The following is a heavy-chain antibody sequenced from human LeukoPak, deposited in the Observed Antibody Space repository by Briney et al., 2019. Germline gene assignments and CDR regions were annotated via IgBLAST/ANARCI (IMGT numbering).Heavy chain of an antibody. CDR3: ARDGPPTGAGEFVY. CDR2: IGRSAI. V-gene: IGHV3-48*01. J-gene: IGHJ4*02. Sequence: GVSLRLSCAACGPTVRTYNMGGLRQAPGKGLEWVSYIGRSAIYADSVRWRFTIYRDNAENSLYLQMNSLSAEDTAVYYFARDGPPTGAGEFVYWGQGTPVTV. CDR1: GPTVRTYN. D-gene: IGHD3-10*01.